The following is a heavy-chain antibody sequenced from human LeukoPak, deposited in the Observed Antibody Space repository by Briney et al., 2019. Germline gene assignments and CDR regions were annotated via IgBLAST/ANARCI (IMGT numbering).Heavy chain of an antibody. CDR2: INSEGSIT. Sequence: GGSLRLSCAASGFTFSSHCMHWVRQAPGKGLVWVSRINSEGSITTYGDSAQGRFTISRDNAKNSLFLHMKSLRVDDLAIYYCARDSPQTFPPDWLTGVDSWGQGTLVTVSS. CDR3: ARDSPQTFPPDWLTGVDS. J-gene: IGHJ4*02. CDR1: GFTFSSHC. D-gene: IGHD2/OR15-2a*01. V-gene: IGHV3-74*01.